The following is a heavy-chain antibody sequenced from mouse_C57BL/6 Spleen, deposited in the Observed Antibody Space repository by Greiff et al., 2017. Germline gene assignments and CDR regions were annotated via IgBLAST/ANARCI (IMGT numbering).Heavy chain of an antibody. CDR3: AREGLLRFYYAMDY. V-gene: IGHV3-6*01. J-gene: IGHJ4*01. CDR1: GYSITSGYY. D-gene: IGHD1-1*01. CDR2: ISYDGSN. Sequence: EVQVVESGPGLVKPSQSLSLTCSVTGYSITSGYYWNWIRQFPGNKLEWMGYISYDGSNNYNPSLKNRISITRDTSKNQFFLKLNSVTTEDTATYYCAREGLLRFYYAMDYWGQGTSVTVSS.